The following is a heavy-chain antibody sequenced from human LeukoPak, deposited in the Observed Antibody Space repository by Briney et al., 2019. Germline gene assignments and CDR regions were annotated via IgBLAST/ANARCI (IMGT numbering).Heavy chain of an antibody. CDR1: GFTFSSYG. V-gene: IGHV3-21*01. J-gene: IGHJ6*03. CDR3: ARVVRFGVATVIGLTYMDV. Sequence: GGSLRLSCAASGFTFSSYGMSWVRQAPGKGLEWVSSITSSSSYIYYADSVKGRFIISRDNAKGSLYLQMNSLRAEDTAVYYCARVVRFGVATVIGLTYMDVWGEGTTVTISS. D-gene: IGHD3-10*01. CDR2: ITSSSSYI.